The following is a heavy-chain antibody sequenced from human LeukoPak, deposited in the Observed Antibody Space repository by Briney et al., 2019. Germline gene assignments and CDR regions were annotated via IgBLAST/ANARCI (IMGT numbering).Heavy chain of an antibody. Sequence: PGGSLRLSCAASGFTFNTFNMNWVRQAPGKGLEWVSSITSGSDYISYADSVKGRFTTSRANAKSSLSLQLNSLRVEDTAVYYCARGHYDVLAASYKWTPDYWGQGTLVTVSS. J-gene: IGHJ4*02. V-gene: IGHV3-21*01. CDR1: GFTFNTFN. CDR3: ARGHYDVLAASYKWTPDY. CDR2: ITSGSDYI. D-gene: IGHD3-9*01.